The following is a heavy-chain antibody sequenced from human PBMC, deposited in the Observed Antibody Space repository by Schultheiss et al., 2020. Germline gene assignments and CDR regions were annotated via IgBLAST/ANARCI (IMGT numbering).Heavy chain of an antibody. CDR3: ARTYCGDGSCYRRRWRHDAFDI. CDR1: GGSISSSNW. CDR2: INYSGST. Sequence: SETLSLTCAVSGGSISSSNWWSWVRQPPGKGLEWIGEINYSGSTNYNPSLKSRVTISVDTSKNQLSLKVSSVTAADTAVYYCARTYCGDGSCYRRRWRHDAFDIWGQGTMVTVSS. J-gene: IGHJ3*02. D-gene: IGHD2-15*01. V-gene: IGHV4-4*02.